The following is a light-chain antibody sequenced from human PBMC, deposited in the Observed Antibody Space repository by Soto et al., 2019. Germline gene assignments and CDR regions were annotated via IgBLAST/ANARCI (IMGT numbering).Light chain of an antibody. CDR1: SSDVGGYNY. CDR2: DVS. CDR3: SSYTSRSTI. Sequence: QSALTQPASVSGSPGQSITISCTGTSSDVGGYNYVSWYQQHPGKAPKLMIYDVSNRPSGVSNRFSGSKSGNTASLTISGLQAEDEADYYCSSYTSRSTIFGGGTKLTVL. J-gene: IGLJ2*01. V-gene: IGLV2-14*01.